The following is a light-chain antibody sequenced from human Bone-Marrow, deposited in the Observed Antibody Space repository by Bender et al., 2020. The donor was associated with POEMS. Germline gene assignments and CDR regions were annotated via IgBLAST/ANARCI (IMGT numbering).Light chain of an antibody. CDR3: QSYDNSLGGWV. J-gene: IGLJ3*02. CDR1: SSDVGGYNY. CDR2: EGS. V-gene: IGLV2-14*01. Sequence: QSALTQPASVSGSPGQSITISCTGTSSDVGGYNYVSWYQQHPGKAPKVMIYEGSKRPSGVSNRFSGSKSGNTASLAITGLQAEDEGDYYCQSYDNSLGGWVFGGGTKLTVL.